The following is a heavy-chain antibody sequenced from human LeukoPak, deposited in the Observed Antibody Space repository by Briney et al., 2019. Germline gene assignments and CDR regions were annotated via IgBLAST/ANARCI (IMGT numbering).Heavy chain of an antibody. CDR1: GYTFTGYY. CDR2: INPNSGGT. CDR3: ARDYSSSFDRSWRY. D-gene: IGHD6-13*01. Sequence: GASVKVSCKASGYTFTGYYMHWVRQAPGQGLEWMGRINPNSGGTNYAQKFQGRVTMTRDTSISTAYMELSRLRSDDTAVYYCARDYSSSFDRSWRYWGQGTLVTVSS. V-gene: IGHV1-2*06. J-gene: IGHJ4*02.